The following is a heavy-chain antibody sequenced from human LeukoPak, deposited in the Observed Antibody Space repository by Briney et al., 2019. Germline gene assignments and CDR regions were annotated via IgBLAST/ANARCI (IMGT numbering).Heavy chain of an antibody. CDR3: AKDLVGATESYYFDY. V-gene: IGHV3-23*01. CDR2: ISDSGGRP. D-gene: IGHD1-26*01. Sequence: PGGSLRLSCVASGFIFRDYSMNWVRQAPGKGLEWISAISDSGGRPFYADSVKGRFTISRDNSKNTLYLQMTSLRAEDTAVYYCAKDLVGATESYYFDYWGQGTLVTVSS. CDR1: GFIFRDYS. J-gene: IGHJ4*02.